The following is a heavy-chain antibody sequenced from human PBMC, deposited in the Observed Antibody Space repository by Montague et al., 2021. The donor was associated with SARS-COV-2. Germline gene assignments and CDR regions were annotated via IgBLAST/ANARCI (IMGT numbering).Heavy chain of an antibody. CDR3: ARVRYYGSGTYLGTDV. V-gene: IGHV4-34*01. D-gene: IGHD3-10*01. CDR1: GGSFSGYY. J-gene: IGHJ6*02. Sequence: SETLSLTCTVYGGSFSGYYWSWIRQPPGKGLEWIGEMNHSGSANYNPSLKSRVTITVDTSKNQFSLKLSSVTAADTAVYYCARVRYYGSGTYLGTDVWGQGTTVTVSS. CDR2: MNHSGSA.